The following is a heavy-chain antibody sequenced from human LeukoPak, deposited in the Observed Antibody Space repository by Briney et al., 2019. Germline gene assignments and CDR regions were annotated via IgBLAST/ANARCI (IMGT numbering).Heavy chain of an antibody. CDR3: AKDGDIGAAGYYFDY. Sequence: GGSLRLSCAASGFTFSIYAMSWVRQAPGKGLEWVAVISSDGRDKYHADSVKGRFTISRDNSKNTMYLQMNSLRAEDTAVYHCAKDGDIGAAGYYFDYWGQGTLVTVSS. J-gene: IGHJ4*02. CDR1: GFTFSIYA. CDR2: ISSDGRDK. D-gene: IGHD6-13*01. V-gene: IGHV3-30*04.